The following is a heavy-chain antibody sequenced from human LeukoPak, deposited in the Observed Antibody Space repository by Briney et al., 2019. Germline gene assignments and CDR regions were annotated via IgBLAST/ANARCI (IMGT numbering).Heavy chain of an antibody. CDR3: AREGSSSWYRGSLSFDY. V-gene: IGHV3-11*05. CDR1: GFTFSDYY. D-gene: IGHD6-13*01. J-gene: IGHJ4*02. Sequence: GGSLRLSCAASGFTFSDYYMSWIRQAPGKGLEWVSYISSSSSYTNYADSVKGRFTISRDNAKNSLYLQMNSLRAEDTAVYYCAREGSSSWYRGSLSFDYWGQGTLLTVSS. CDR2: ISSSSSYT.